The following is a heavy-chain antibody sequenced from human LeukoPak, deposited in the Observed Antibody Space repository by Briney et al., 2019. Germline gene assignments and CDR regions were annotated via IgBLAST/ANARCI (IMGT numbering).Heavy chain of an antibody. D-gene: IGHD3-9*01. J-gene: IGHJ3*02. V-gene: IGHV4-34*01. CDR1: GGSFSGYY. CDR2: IYHSGST. CDR3: ATSYYDILTGYYGIDAFDI. Sequence: SETLSLTCAVYGGSFSGYYWSWIRQPPGKGLEWIGSIYHSGSTYYNPSLKSRVTISVDTSKNQFSLKLSSVTAADTAVYYCATSYYDILTGYYGIDAFDIWGQGTMVTVSS.